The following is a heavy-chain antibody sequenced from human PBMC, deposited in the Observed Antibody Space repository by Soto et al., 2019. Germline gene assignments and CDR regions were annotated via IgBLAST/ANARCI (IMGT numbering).Heavy chain of an antibody. J-gene: IGHJ5*02. Sequence: SETLSLTGTVSGGSISSYYWSWIRQPPGKGLEWIGYIYYSGSTNYNPSLKSRVTISVDTSKNQFSLKLSSVTAADTAVYYCARAPYYDILTGYYRVSPDWFDPWGQGTLVTVSS. CDR1: GGSISSYY. D-gene: IGHD3-9*01. CDR3: ARAPYYDILTGYYRVSPDWFDP. CDR2: IYYSGST. V-gene: IGHV4-59*01.